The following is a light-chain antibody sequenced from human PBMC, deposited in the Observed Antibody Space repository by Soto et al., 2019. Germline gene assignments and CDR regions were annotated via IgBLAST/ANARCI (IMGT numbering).Light chain of an antibody. J-gene: IGKJ2*01. CDR2: DAS. CDR3: QRYNNWPPYT. Sequence: EIVMTQSPATLSVSPGERVTLSCRASQSVNNNLAWYQQKPGQAPRLLIYDASTRATGIPVRFSGSGSGTEFTLTISGLQSEDFAVYYCQRYNNWPPYTFGQGTKLEIK. CDR1: QSVNNN. V-gene: IGKV3-15*01.